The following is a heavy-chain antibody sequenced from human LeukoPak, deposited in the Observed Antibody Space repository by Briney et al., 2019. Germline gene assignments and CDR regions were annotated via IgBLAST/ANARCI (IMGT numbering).Heavy chain of an antibody. CDR2: IHCHGRT. V-gene: IGHV3-66*01. CDR1: GFSVSNNY. D-gene: IGHD3-3*01. Sequence: GGSLRLSCAASGFSVSNNYLSWVRQPPGKGLEWVSVIHCHGRTKYADSVRDRFTISRDTAKNTVYLQMNSLGVDGTAAYYWARPGSASGYWVHWGQGTLVTVYS. CDR3: ARPGSASGYWVH. J-gene: IGHJ4*02.